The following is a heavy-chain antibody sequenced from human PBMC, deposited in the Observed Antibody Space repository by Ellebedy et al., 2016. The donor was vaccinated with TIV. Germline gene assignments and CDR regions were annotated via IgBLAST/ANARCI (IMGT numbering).Heavy chain of an antibody. CDR3: AFSRSGRVFDY. CDR1: GGSISSYY. Sequence: MPGGSLRLSCTVSGGSISSYYWSWIRQPPGKGLEWIGYIYYSGSTNYNPSLKSRVTISVDTSKNQFSLKLSSVTAADTAVYYCAFSRSGRVFDYWGQGTLVTVSS. J-gene: IGHJ4*02. CDR2: IYYSGST. D-gene: IGHD3-10*01. V-gene: IGHV4-59*08.